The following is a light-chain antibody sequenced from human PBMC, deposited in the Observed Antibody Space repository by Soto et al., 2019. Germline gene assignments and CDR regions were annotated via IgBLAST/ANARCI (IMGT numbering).Light chain of an antibody. CDR3: QQYDHLSIT. V-gene: IGKV1-33*01. CDR2: DAS. Sequence: DIQMTQSPSPLSASVGDRVTITCQASQDISTNLNWYQQKPGKAPKLLIQDASNLEPGVPSRFSGSGSGTDFTFTISSLLPEDLATYYCQQYDHLSITFGPGTKVDLK. CDR1: QDISTN. J-gene: IGKJ3*01.